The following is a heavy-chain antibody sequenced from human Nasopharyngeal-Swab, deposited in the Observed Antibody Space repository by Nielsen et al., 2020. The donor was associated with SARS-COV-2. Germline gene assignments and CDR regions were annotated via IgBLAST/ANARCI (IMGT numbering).Heavy chain of an antibody. Sequence: GESLTISCAASGFTFVDYGRGWVRQAPGMRREGVFGINWYGGSTGYADSGTGRFTISRDNAKNSLYLQMNSLRAEDTALYHCARENDFWSGYLILQDILTGYNWDYWGQGTLVTVSS. D-gene: IGHD3-3*01. CDR2: INWYGGST. CDR1: GFTFVDYG. CDR3: ARENDFWSGYLILQDILTGYNWDY. J-gene: IGHJ4*02. V-gene: IGHV3-20*01.